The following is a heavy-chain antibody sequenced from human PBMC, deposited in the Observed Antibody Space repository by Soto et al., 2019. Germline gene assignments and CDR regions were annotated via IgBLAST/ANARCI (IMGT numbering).Heavy chain of an antibody. V-gene: IGHV4-4*07. J-gene: IGHJ4*02. Sequence: PSETLSRTCSVSGGSIRTYYCNWIRQPAGKGLEWIGRIDTSGSTNYNPSLKSRVTMSVDTSKNQFSLKLSSVTAADTAVYYCARGGHDLWSGPFDYWGQGTPVTVSS. D-gene: IGHD3-3*01. CDR1: GGSIRTYY. CDR2: IDTSGST. CDR3: ARGGHDLWSGPFDY.